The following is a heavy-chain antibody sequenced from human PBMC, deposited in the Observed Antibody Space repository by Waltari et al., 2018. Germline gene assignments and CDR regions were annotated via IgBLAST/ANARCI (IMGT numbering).Heavy chain of an antibody. D-gene: IGHD3-9*01. CDR3: ARLSAGTIGN. CDR1: GGSMLDYY. CDR2: VYSSGNT. V-gene: IGHV4-59*08. J-gene: IGHJ4*02. Sequence: QVQLHESGPGLVKPSETLSLTCTVSGGSMLDYYWTWIRQSPGKGLEWIGYVYSSGNTNYTPTLRSRVTISVDTSKNQFSLKLTSVTAADTAVYYCARLSAGTIGNWGQGTLVTVSS.